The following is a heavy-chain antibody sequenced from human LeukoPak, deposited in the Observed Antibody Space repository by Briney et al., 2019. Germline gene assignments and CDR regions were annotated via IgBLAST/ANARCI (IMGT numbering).Heavy chain of an antibody. V-gene: IGHV4-38-2*02. CDR2: IYHSGST. CDR3: ARDTKQQLVLYYYYYMDV. Sequence: SSETLSLTCTVSGYSISSGYYWGWIRQPPGKGLEWIGSIYHSGSTYYNPSLKSRVTISVDTSKNQFSLKLSSVTAADTAVYYCARDTKQQLVLYYYYYMDVWGKGTTVTVSS. D-gene: IGHD6-13*01. CDR1: GYSISSGYY. J-gene: IGHJ6*03.